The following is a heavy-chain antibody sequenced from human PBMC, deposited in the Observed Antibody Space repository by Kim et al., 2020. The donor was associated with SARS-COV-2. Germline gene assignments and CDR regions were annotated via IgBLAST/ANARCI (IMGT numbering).Heavy chain of an antibody. CDR3: ARELPAAIKHYFDY. CDR2: IYYSGST. V-gene: IGHV4-39*07. Sequence: SETLSLTCTVSGGSISSSSYYWGWIRQPPGKGLEWIGSIYYSGSTYYNPSLKSRVTISVDTSKNQFSLKLSSVTAADTAVYYCARELPAAIKHYFDYWGQGTLVTVSS. CDR1: GGSISSSSYY. J-gene: IGHJ4*02. D-gene: IGHD2-2*02.